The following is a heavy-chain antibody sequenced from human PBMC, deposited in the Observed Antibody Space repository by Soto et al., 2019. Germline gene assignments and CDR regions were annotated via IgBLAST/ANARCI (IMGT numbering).Heavy chain of an antibody. D-gene: IGHD2-2*01. V-gene: IGHV1-69*13. CDR1: GGTFSSYA. J-gene: IGHJ4*02. CDR2: IIPIFGTA. Sequence: GASVKVSCKASGGTFSSYAISWVRQAPGQGLEWMGGIIPIFGTANYAQKFQGRVTITADESTSTAYMELGSLRSEDTAVYYCARLVGPAVLRDYWGQGTLVTVSS. CDR3: ARLVGPAVLRDY.